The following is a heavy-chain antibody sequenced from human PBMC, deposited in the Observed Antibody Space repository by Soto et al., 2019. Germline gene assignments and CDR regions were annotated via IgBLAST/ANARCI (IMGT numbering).Heavy chain of an antibody. Sequence: PWGSLRLSCAASGFTFISYGMHWVRQAPGKGLEWVAVISYDGSNKYYADSVKGRFTISRDNSKNTLYLQMNSLRAEDTAVYYCAKDRGSSSLYYYYGMDVWGQGTTVTVSS. D-gene: IGHD6-6*01. J-gene: IGHJ6*02. CDR1: GFTFISYG. V-gene: IGHV3-30*18. CDR3: AKDRGSSSLYYYYGMDV. CDR2: ISYDGSNK.